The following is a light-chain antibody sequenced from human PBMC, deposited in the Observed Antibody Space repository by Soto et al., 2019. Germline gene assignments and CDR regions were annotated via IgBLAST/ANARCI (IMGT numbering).Light chain of an antibody. J-gene: IGKJ4*01. V-gene: IGKV1-5*01. CDR2: DAS. CDR1: QSISSW. CDR3: QHYNCYLT. Sequence: GDRVTIACRASQSISSWLAWYQQKPGKAPKLLIYDASSLESGVPSRFSGSGSATEFSRTISCLQADEFATDYYQHYNCYLTVGGGTKVEIK.